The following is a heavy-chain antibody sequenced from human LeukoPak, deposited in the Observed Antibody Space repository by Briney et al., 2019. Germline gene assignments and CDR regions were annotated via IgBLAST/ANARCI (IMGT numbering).Heavy chain of an antibody. Sequence: TSETLSLTCTVSGGSISNYYWTWIRQPPGKGLEWIGYIYYSGSTNYNPSLKSRVTISVDTSKNQFSLKLSSVTPEDTAVYYCARDDDTAIGSYFDYWGQGTLVTVSS. CDR3: ARDDDTAIGSYFDY. D-gene: IGHD5-18*01. J-gene: IGHJ4*02. CDR2: IYYSGST. V-gene: IGHV4-59*12. CDR1: GGSISNYY.